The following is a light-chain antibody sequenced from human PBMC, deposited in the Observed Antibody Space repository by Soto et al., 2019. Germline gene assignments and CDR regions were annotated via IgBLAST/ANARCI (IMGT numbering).Light chain of an antibody. CDR2: LGS. CDR3: KQALQTPLT. CDR1: QSLLHRTGRNY. Sequence: DIEMTQSPLSLAVTPGEPASISCRSSQSLLHRTGRNYLAWYLKKPGQSPQLPIYLGSNRASGVPDRFSGSGSGTYFTLKISRVEAEDVGIYYCKQALQTPLTFGGGTKVEIK. V-gene: IGKV2-28*01. J-gene: IGKJ4*01.